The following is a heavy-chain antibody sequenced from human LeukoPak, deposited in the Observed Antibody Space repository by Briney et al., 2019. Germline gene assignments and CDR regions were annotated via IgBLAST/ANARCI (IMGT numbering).Heavy chain of an antibody. CDR2: ISWNSGSI. CDR1: GFTFDDNA. CDR3: AKDRSGWFDALDI. J-gene: IGHJ3*02. V-gene: IGHV3-9*01. D-gene: IGHD6-19*01. Sequence: GRSLRLSCAASGFTFDDNAMHCVPQAPGKGLLWVSGISWNSGSIGYTVSVKGRFTISRDNAKNSLYLQMNSLRAEDTVLYYCAKDRSGWFDALDIWGQGTMVTVSS.